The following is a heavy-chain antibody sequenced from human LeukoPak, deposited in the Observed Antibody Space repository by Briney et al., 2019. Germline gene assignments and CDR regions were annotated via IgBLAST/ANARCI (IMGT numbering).Heavy chain of an antibody. CDR1: GGSFSGYY. D-gene: IGHD3-22*01. CDR3: ARVDYYDSVFDI. V-gene: IGHV4-34*01. CDR2: INHSGST. Sequence: SETLSLTCAVYGGSFSGYYWSWIRQPPGKGLEWIGEINHSGSTNYSPSLKSRVTISVDTSKNQFSLKLSSVTAADTAVYYCARVDYYDSVFDIWGQGTMVTVSS. J-gene: IGHJ3*02.